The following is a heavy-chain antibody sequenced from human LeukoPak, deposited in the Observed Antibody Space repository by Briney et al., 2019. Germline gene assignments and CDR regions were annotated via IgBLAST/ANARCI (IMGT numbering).Heavy chain of an antibody. D-gene: IGHD2-8*01. CDR1: GYTFTNYD. V-gene: IGHV1-8*01. J-gene: IGHJ4*02. CDR2: VNPDSGDT. CDR3: PRDCTY. Sequence: ASVKVSCKTSGYTFTNYDINWVRQASGQGLEWMGWVNPDSGDTGYAQKFQGRLTMTTNTSSRMAYMEMTSLRSDDTAVYYCPRDCTYWGPGTLVTVSS.